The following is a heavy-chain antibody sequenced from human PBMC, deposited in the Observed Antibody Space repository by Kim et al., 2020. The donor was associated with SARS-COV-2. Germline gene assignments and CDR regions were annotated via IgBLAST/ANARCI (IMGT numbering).Heavy chain of an antibody. CDR1: GFTFSDYY. Sequence: GGSLRLSCAASGFTFSDYYMSWIRQAPGKGLEWVAYISSSSSYTNYADSVKGRFTISRDNAKNSLYLQMNSLRAEDTAVYYCARDHSTYYYDSSGYYCALTPEHLYYGMHVWGQGTTLTVSS. D-gene: IGHD3-22*01. CDR3: ARDHSTYYYDSSGYYCALTPEHLYYGMHV. V-gene: IGHV3-11*05. CDR2: ISSSSSYT. J-gene: IGHJ6*01.